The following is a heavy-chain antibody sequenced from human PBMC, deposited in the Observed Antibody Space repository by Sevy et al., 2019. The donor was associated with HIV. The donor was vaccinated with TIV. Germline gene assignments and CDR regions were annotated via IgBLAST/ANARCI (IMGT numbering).Heavy chain of an antibody. J-gene: IGHJ4*02. CDR3: AITKDYYDNSGYPFDY. CDR2: FDPEDGET. Sequence: PSVKVSCKVFGYTLSELSMHWVRQTPGKGLEWMGSFDPEDGETIYAQKFQGRVAMTEDTSTDTAYMELRSLRSEDTAVFYCAITKDYYDNSGYPFDYWGQGTLVTVSS. CDR1: GYTLSELS. D-gene: IGHD3-22*01. V-gene: IGHV1-24*01.